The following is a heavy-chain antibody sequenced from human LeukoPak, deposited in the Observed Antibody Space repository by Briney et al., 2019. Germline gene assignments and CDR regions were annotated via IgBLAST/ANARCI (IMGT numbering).Heavy chain of an antibody. J-gene: IGHJ6*02. D-gene: IGHD2-2*01. V-gene: IGHV3-21*01. CDR3: ASDRYVVVVPADGMDV. Sequence: GGSLRLSCAASGFTFSSYSMNWVRQAPGKGLEWVSSISSSSSYIYYADSVKGRFTISRDNAKNSLYLQMSSLRAEDTAVYYCASDRYVVVVPADGMDVWGQRTTVTVSS. CDR2: ISSSSSYI. CDR1: GFTFSSYS.